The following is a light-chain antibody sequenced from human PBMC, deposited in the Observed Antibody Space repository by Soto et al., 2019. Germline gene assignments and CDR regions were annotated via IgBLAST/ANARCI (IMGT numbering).Light chain of an antibody. J-gene: IGKJ2*01. V-gene: IGKV1-5*03. CDR3: QQYNSYPYT. CDR2: KAS. CDR1: QSISSG. Sequence: DIQMTQSPSTLSASVGDRVTITCRASQSISSGLAWYQQKPGKAPKLLIYKASSLESGVPSRFSGSGSGTEFTLTISSLQPDDFSTYYCQQYNSYPYTFGKGTKLEIK.